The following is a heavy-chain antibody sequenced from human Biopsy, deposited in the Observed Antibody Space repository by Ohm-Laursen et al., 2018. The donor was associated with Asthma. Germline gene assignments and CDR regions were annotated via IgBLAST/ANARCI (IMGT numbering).Heavy chain of an antibody. CDR1: GGSINDFY. Sequence: TLSLTCTVSGGSINDFYWSWIRQPPGKGLESIGHVYYSGSTNYNPSLKSRVTISIDASKNQFSLKLTSVTAADTAVYYCARGVDRVTGLLDHFDSWGQGTLVTVSS. CDR3: ARGVDRVTGLLDHFDS. J-gene: IGHJ4*02. V-gene: IGHV4-59*01. CDR2: VYYSGST. D-gene: IGHD2-21*02.